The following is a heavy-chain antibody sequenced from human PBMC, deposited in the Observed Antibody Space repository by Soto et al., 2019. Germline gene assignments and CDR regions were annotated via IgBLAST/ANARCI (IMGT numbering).Heavy chain of an antibody. CDR2: INPSGGST. D-gene: IGHD2-21*02. CDR1: GYTFNSYG. Sequence: ASVTVSCKASGYTFNSYGIRWVRQEPGQGLEWMGRINPSGGSTSYPQKFQGRVTMTRDTSTNTVYMELSSLRSEDTAVYYCARDGWVTASMGDFDYWGQGTLVTVSS. CDR3: ARDGWVTASMGDFDY. V-gene: IGHV1-46*02. J-gene: IGHJ4*02.